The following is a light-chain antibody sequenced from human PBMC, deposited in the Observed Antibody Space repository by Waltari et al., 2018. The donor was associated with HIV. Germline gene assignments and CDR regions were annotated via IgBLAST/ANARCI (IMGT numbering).Light chain of an antibody. J-gene: IGLJ2*01. CDR3: ASWDDSLSALL. CDR1: SSNIGSNA. CDR2: SDN. Sequence: QSVLTQPPSASGTPGQRVTISCSGSSSNIGSNAVNWFQHLSGTAPRLLIHSDNQRPSGVPDRVSGSKSGTSVSLAITGLQSEDEAVYYCASWDDSLSALLFGGGTRLTVL. V-gene: IGLV1-44*01.